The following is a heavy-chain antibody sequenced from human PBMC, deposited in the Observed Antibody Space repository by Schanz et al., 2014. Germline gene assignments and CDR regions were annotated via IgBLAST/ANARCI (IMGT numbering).Heavy chain of an antibody. CDR3: ARGYYDFWSVYYGAFDL. J-gene: IGHJ3*01. CDR1: GGSISSYY. Sequence: QVQLQESGPGLVKPSETLSLTCTVSGGSISSYYWSWIRQPAGKGLGWIGRIYTSGSTNYNPSLKSRVTLSVDTSKTQSSLRLRSVPAADAAVYYCARGYYDFWSVYYGAFDLGGQGTMVTASS. V-gene: IGHV4-4*07. CDR2: IYTSGST. D-gene: IGHD3-3*01.